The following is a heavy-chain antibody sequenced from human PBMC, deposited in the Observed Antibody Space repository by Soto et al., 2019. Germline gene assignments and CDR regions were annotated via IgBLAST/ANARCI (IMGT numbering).Heavy chain of an antibody. Sequence: PSEILSLTCTVSGDSISTFYWSWIRQPPGKGLEWIGYIYYTGSTNYNPSLKSRVTMSVDTSKKQFSLKLTSVTAADTAVYYCARQRGNYFDYWGQGSLVTSPQ. CDR1: GDSISTFY. CDR3: ARQRGNYFDY. V-gene: IGHV4-59*01. J-gene: IGHJ4*02. D-gene: IGHD3-10*01. CDR2: IYYTGST.